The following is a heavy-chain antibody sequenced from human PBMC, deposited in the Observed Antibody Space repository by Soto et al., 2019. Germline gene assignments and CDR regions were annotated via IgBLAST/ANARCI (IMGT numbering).Heavy chain of an antibody. J-gene: IGHJ4*02. Sequence: SETLSLTCAVSVGSISSSNWWSWVRQPPGKGLEWIGEISHSGRTNCNPSLKSRVIISVDKSKNQFSLKLSSVTAADTAVYYCAKTRGYSYGYYFDYWGQGTLVTVSS. CDR3: AKTRGYSYGYYFDY. CDR2: ISHSGRT. V-gene: IGHV4-4*02. CDR1: VGSISSSNW. D-gene: IGHD5-18*01.